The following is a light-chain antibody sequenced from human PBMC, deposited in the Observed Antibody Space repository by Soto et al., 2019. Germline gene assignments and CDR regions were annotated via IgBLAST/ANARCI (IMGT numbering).Light chain of an antibody. V-gene: IGKV3D-15*01. CDR1: QSVSSN. J-gene: IGKJ1*01. CDR2: DAS. CDR3: QQSYSTPRT. Sequence: ESVMTQSPATLSVSPGERATLSCRASQSVSSNLAWYQQKPGQAPRLLIYDASNRATGIPARFSGSGSGTDFTLTISSLKPEDFATYYCQQSYSTPRTFGQGTKVDIK.